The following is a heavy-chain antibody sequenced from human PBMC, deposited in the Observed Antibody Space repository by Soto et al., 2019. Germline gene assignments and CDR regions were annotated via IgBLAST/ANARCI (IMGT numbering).Heavy chain of an antibody. Sequence: PGGSLRLSCAASGFTFGSYAMSWVRLAPGKGLEWVSVAGPSGSGTFYADSVRGRFTISRDNVENTLYLQMNSLRVADTALYFCARTYYYDSTGYYRTFDYWGQGTLVTVSS. CDR3: ARTYYYDSTGYYRTFDY. D-gene: IGHD3-22*01. CDR2: AGPSGSGT. V-gene: IGHV3-23*01. J-gene: IGHJ4*02. CDR1: GFTFGSYA.